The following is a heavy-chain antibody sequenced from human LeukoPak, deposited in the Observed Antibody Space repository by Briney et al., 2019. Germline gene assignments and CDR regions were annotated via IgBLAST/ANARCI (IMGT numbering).Heavy chain of an antibody. CDR3: ARDGGASEILAYYYYYMDV. D-gene: IGHD1-26*01. CDR1: GFTFSSYA. J-gene: IGHJ6*03. V-gene: IGHV3-23*01. Sequence: GGSLRLSCAASGFTFSSYAMSWVRQAPGKGLEWVSAVSGSGSSTYYADSVKGRFTISRDNSKNTLYLQMNSLRAEDTAVYYCARDGGASEILAYYYYYMDVWGKGTTVTVSS. CDR2: VSGSGSST.